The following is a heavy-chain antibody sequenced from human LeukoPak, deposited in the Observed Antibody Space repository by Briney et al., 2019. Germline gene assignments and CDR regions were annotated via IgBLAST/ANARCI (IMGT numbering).Heavy chain of an antibody. D-gene: IGHD3-22*01. J-gene: IGHJ4*02. Sequence: ASVKVSCKASGYTFTGYFMHWVRQAPGQGLEWMGWINPNSGGTNSAQKFQGRVSMTRDTSISTVYMELSSLRSDDTAVYYCTRGEGLTLNHYDSSGYDYLEDYWGQGTLVTVSS. V-gene: IGHV1-2*02. CDR2: INPNSGGT. CDR3: TRGEGLTLNHYDSSGYDYLEDY. CDR1: GYTFTGYF.